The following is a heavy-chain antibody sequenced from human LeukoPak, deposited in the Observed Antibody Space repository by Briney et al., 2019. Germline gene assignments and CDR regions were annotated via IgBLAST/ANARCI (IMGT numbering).Heavy chain of an antibody. CDR1: GFTFSDYY. J-gene: IGHJ4*02. Sequence: GGSLRLSCAASGFTFSDYYMSWIRQAPGKGLEWLSFISSSGGIIKYADSVKGRFTISRDNSKNSMYLQINSLRAEDTAVYYCARLFCSGGTCYFVYWGQGTLVTVSS. CDR3: ARLFCSGGTCYFVY. V-gene: IGHV3-11*01. CDR2: ISSSGGII. D-gene: IGHD2-15*01.